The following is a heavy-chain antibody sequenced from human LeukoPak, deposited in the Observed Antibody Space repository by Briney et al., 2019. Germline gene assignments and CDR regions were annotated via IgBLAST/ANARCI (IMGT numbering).Heavy chain of an antibody. CDR2: INAASYST. D-gene: IGHD6-19*01. CDR3: VRDIGWFRFDH. V-gene: IGHV3-23*01. J-gene: IGHJ4*02. Sequence: GGSLRLSCAASGFTFNDYAMSWVRQAPGKGLEWVSSINAASYSTYYADSVKGRFTISRDNSKNTLALQMNSLRAEDTAVYYCVRDIGWFRFDHWGQGTLVTVSS. CDR1: GFTFNDYA.